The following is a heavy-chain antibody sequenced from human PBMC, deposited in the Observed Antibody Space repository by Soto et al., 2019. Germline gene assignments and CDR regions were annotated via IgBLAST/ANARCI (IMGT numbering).Heavy chain of an antibody. CDR3: ARVRYNWNYEF. Sequence: GASVKVSCKASGYTFTSYDMHWVRQAPGQGLEWMGIINPSGGSTSYAQKFQGRVTMTRDTSTSTVYMELSSLRSEDTAVYYCARVRYNWNYEFWGQGTLVTVSS. D-gene: IGHD1-7*01. CDR2: INPSGGST. CDR1: GYTFTSYD. J-gene: IGHJ4*02. V-gene: IGHV1-46*01.